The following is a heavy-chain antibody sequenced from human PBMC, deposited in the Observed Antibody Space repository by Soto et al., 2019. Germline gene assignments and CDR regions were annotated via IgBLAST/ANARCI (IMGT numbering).Heavy chain of an antibody. CDR1: GFTFGDYA. D-gene: IGHD3-22*01. Sequence: GGSLRLSCTASGFTFGDYAMSWFRQAPGKGLEWVGFIRSKAYGGTTEYAASVKGRFTISRDDSKSIAYLQMNSLKTEDTAVYYCTRDVPSYDSRRDDYWGQGTLVTVLL. CDR2: IRSKAYGGTT. J-gene: IGHJ4*02. V-gene: IGHV3-49*03. CDR3: TRDVPSYDSRRDDY.